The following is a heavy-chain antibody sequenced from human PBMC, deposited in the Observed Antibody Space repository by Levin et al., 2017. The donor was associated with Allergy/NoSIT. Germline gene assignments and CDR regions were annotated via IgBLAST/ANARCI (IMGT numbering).Heavy chain of an antibody. Sequence: SQTLSLTCVISGDSVSSTSAAWNWIRQSPSRGLEWLGRTYYRSKWYKDYAVSVKSRIIINADSSKNLFSLQLNSVTPEDTAADYCARAGPYGFSSSPLLFGMDVWGQGTTVTVSS. CDR3: ARAGPYGFSSSPLLFGMDV. J-gene: IGHJ6*02. V-gene: IGHV6-1*01. CDR2: TYYRSKWYK. D-gene: IGHD3-3*01. CDR1: GDSVSSTSAA.